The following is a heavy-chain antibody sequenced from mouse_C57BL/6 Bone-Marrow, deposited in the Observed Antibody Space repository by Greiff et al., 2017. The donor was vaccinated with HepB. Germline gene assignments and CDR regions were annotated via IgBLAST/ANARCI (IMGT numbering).Heavy chain of an antibody. CDR1: GFTFSSYA. D-gene: IGHD1-1*01. CDR3: ARDRCYYYGSSYWCFDV. CDR2: ISDGGSYT. Sequence: EVKVVESGGGLVKPGGSLKLSCAASGFTFSSYAMSWVRQTPEKRLEWVATISDGGSYTYYPDNVKGRFTISRDNAKNNLYLQMSQLKSEDTAMYYCARDRCYYYGSSYWCFDVWGTGTPVTVSS. J-gene: IGHJ1*03. V-gene: IGHV5-4*01.